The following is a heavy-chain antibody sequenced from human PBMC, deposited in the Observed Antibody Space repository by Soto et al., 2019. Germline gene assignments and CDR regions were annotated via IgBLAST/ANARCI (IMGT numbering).Heavy chain of an antibody. V-gene: IGHV4-31*03. D-gene: IGHD3-9*01. CDR2: IYYSGST. Sequence: QVQLQEAGPGLVKPSQTLSLTCTVSGGSISSGGYYWSWIRQHPGKGLEWIGYIYYSGSTYYNPSLKSRVTISVDTSKTQFSLKLSSVTAADTAVYYCASLPEYYDILTGYEGFDYWGQGTLVTVSS. CDR1: GGSISSGGYY. J-gene: IGHJ4*02. CDR3: ASLPEYYDILTGYEGFDY.